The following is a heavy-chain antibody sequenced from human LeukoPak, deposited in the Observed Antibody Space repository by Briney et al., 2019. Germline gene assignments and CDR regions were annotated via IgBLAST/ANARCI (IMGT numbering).Heavy chain of an antibody. CDR2: AYYRGST. V-gene: IGHV4-59*01. Sequence: SETLSLTCSVSGGSISGYYWSWIRQPPGKGLEWIGYAYYRGSTSYNPSLKSRVTILVDTSKNQFSLKLSSVTAADTAVYYCARVNYYDSSGTLDYWGQGTLVTVSS. D-gene: IGHD3-22*01. J-gene: IGHJ4*02. CDR1: GGSISGYY. CDR3: ARVNYYDSSGTLDY.